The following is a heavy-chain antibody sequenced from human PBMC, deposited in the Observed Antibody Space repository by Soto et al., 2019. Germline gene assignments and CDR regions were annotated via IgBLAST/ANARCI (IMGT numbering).Heavy chain of an antibody. CDR2: INAGNGNT. V-gene: IGHV1-3*01. Sequence: QVPLVQSGAEVKKPGASVKVSCKASGYTFTSYAMHWVRQAPGQRLEWMGWINAGNGNTKYSQKFQGRVTITRDTSASTAYMELSSLRSEDTAVYYCARLYDYIWGSYRYLWFDPWGQGTLVTVSS. D-gene: IGHD3-16*02. J-gene: IGHJ5*02. CDR1: GYTFTSYA. CDR3: ARLYDYIWGSYRYLWFDP.